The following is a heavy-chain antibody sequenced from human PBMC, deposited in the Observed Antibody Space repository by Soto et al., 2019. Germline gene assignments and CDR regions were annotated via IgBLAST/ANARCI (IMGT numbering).Heavy chain of an antibody. V-gene: IGHV3-33*01. J-gene: IGHJ4*02. D-gene: IGHD3-10*01. CDR1: GFGLSNNG. CDR2: IWHDGSNK. Sequence: QVQLVESGGGVVQPGRSPRLSCAASGFGLSNNGMHWVRQAPGKGLEWVADIWHDGSNKDYADSVKGRFIISRDNSKNTLYLEMNSLRVEDTAVYYCARDRKGYGSGSYDWGQGTLVTVSS. CDR3: ARDRKGYGSGSYD.